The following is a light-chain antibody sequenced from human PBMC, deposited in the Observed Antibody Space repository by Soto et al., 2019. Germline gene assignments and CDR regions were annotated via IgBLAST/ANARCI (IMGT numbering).Light chain of an antibody. CDR1: SSDIGGHNY. Sequence: QSVLTQPASVSGSPGQSITISCTGTSSDIGGHNYVSWYQHHPGKAPKVIIYEVSDRPSGISDRFSGSTSGNMASLTISGLQAEDEADYYCSSYTSSNTWVFGGGTKVTVL. CDR3: SSYTSSNTWV. V-gene: IGLV2-14*01. CDR2: EVS. J-gene: IGLJ3*02.